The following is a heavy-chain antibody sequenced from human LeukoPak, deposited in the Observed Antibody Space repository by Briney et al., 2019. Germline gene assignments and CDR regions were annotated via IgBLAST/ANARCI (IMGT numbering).Heavy chain of an antibody. CDR3: ARDPAFYDSSGYPANAFDI. J-gene: IGHJ3*02. CDR1: GYTFTSYG. D-gene: IGHD3-22*01. Sequence: GASVKVSCKASGYTFTSYGISWVRQAPRQGLEWMGGIIPIFGTANYAQKFQGRVTITTDESTSTAYMELSSLRSEDTAVYYCARDPAFYDSSGYPANAFDIWGQGTMVTVSS. V-gene: IGHV1-69*05. CDR2: IIPIFGTA.